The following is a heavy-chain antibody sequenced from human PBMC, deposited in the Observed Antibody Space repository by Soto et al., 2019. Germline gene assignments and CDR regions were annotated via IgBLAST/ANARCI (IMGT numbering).Heavy chain of an antibody. J-gene: IGHJ6*02. CDR3: ARDRLMATAGTARHYFGLDV. Sequence: PSETLSLTCTVSGGSIRSGGYYWSWVRQNPRRGLEWIGNIYYSGNTYYNPPLKSRLTISVDTSKNQFSLNLSSVTAADTAVYYCARDRLMATAGTARHYFGLDVWGQGTTVTVSS. D-gene: IGHD5-18*01. V-gene: IGHV4-31*03. CDR2: IYYSGNT. CDR1: GGSIRSGGYY.